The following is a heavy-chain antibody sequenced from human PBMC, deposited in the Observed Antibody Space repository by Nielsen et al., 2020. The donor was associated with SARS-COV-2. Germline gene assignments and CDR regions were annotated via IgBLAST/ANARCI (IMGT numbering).Heavy chain of an antibody. Sequence: VRQAPGKGLEWVAVISYDGSNKYYADSVKGRFTISRDNSKNTLYLQMNSLRAEDTAVYYCAREKVTMVRGVPIIDGMDVWGQGTTVTVSS. D-gene: IGHD3-10*01. J-gene: IGHJ6*02. CDR3: AREKVTMVRGVPIIDGMDV. V-gene: IGHV3-33*05. CDR2: ISYDGSNK.